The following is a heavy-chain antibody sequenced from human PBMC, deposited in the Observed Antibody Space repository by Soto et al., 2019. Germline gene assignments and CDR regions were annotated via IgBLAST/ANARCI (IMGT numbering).Heavy chain of an antibody. J-gene: IGHJ4*02. CDR3: AKDPPYDSSGYYFPFDY. CDR2: ISGSGGST. V-gene: IGHV3-23*01. D-gene: IGHD3-22*01. CDR1: GFTFSSYA. Sequence: GGSLRLSCAASGFTFSSYAMSWVRQAPGKGLEWVSAISGSGGSTYYADSVKGRFTISRDNSKNTLYLQMNSLRAEDTAVYYCAKDPPYDSSGYYFPFDYWGQGTLVTVSS.